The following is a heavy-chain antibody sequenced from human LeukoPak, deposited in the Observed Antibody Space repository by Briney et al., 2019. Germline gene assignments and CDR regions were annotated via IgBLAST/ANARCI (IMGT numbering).Heavy chain of an antibody. CDR3: ASGIRAFDY. Sequence: GGSLRLSCAASGFTVSSYWMHWVRQAPGKGLEWVSVIYSGGSTYYADSLKGRFTISRDNSKNTLYLQMNNLRAEDTAVYYCASGIRAFDYWGQGALVTVSS. CDR1: GFTVSSYW. J-gene: IGHJ4*02. CDR2: IYSGGST. D-gene: IGHD1-26*01. V-gene: IGHV3-66*01.